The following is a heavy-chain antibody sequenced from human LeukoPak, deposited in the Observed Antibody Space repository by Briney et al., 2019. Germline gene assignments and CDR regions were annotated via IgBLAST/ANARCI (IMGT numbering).Heavy chain of an antibody. CDR3: ASRAAGYSYGSAYDY. V-gene: IGHV3-7*01. CDR2: INEGGNVK. D-gene: IGHD5-18*01. J-gene: IGHJ4*02. CDR1: GFTFSAYW. Sequence: GGSLRLSCAASGFTFSAYWMTWVRQAPGKGLEWVANINEGGNVKFYVDSVKGRFTISRDNAKNSLYLQMNSLRAEDTAVYYCASRAAGYSYGSAYDYWGQGTLVTVSS.